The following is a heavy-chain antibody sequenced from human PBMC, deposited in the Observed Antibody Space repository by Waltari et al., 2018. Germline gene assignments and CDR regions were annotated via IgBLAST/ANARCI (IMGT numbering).Heavy chain of an antibody. D-gene: IGHD2-21*01. CDR3: AREYCGGECRLFDF. J-gene: IGHJ4*02. V-gene: IGHV1-2*02. CDR2: NNPNGGAT. Sequence: LLEQSGTEVMKPGASLKVSCKISRDAITEHYIHWVRQAPGQGLEGGGWNNPNGGATHYAQTFRGTITVTWDTSIITSYMKIRGLRSADTATYFCAREYCGGECRLFDFWGQGTRVIVSS. CDR1: RDAITEHY.